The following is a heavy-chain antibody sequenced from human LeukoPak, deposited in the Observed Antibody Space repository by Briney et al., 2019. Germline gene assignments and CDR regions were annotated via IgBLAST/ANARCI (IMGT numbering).Heavy chain of an antibody. J-gene: IGHJ3*02. CDR2: ISSSGSTI. Sequence: GGSLRLSCAASGFTFNDYYMSWIRQAPGKGLEWVSYISSSGSTIYYADSVKGRFTISRDNAKNSLYLQMNSLRAEDTAVYYCARLLWFGEKVPFDIWGQGTMVTVSS. CDR3: ARLLWFGEKVPFDI. V-gene: IGHV3-11*04. D-gene: IGHD3-10*01. CDR1: GFTFNDYY.